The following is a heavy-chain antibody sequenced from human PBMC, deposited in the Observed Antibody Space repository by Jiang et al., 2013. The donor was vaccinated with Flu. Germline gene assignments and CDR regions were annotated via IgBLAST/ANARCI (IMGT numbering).Heavy chain of an antibody. D-gene: IGHD2-2*01. CDR3: AIDMEAAMVVGHYYYYGMDV. CDR1: GGTFSSYA. J-gene: IGHJ6*02. CDR2: IIPIFGTA. Sequence: GAEVKKPGSSVKVSCKASGGTFSSYAISWVRQAPGQGLEWMGGIIPIFGTANYAQKFQGRVTITADESTSTAYMEPSSLRSEDTAVYYCAIDMEAAMVVGHYYYYGMDVWGQGTTVTVSS. V-gene: IGHV1-69*01.